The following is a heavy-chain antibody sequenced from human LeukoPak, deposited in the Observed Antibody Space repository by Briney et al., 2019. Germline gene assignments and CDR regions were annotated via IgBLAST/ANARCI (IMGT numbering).Heavy chain of an antibody. V-gene: IGHV3-48*01. CDR2: ISSSSNTI. CDR3: ARDRGILTGYAPDDAFDI. J-gene: IGHJ3*02. D-gene: IGHD3-9*01. CDR1: GFTFSSYS. Sequence: QTGGSLRLSCAASGFTFSSYSMNWVRQAPGKGLEWVSYISSSSNTIYYADSVKGRFTISRDNAKNSLYLQMNSLRAEDTAVYYCARDRGILTGYAPDDAFDIWGQGTMVTVSS.